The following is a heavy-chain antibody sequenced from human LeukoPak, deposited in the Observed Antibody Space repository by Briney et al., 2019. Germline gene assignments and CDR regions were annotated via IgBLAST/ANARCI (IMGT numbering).Heavy chain of an antibody. J-gene: IGHJ5*02. CDR3: ARASAPTGYSRPFDP. V-gene: IGHV3-30*04. Sequence: GRSLRLSCAASGFTFSSYAMHWVRQAPGKGLEWVAVISYDGSNKYYADSVKGRFTISRDNSKNTLYLQMNSLRAEDTAVYYCARASAPTGYSRPFDPWGQGTLVTVSS. D-gene: IGHD6-13*01. CDR2: ISYDGSNK. CDR1: GFTFSSYA.